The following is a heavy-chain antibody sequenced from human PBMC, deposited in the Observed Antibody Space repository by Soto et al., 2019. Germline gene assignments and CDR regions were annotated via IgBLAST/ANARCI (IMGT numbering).Heavy chain of an antibody. CDR3: ARRGYDAFDI. Sequence: SVKVSCKASGGTFSSYAISWVRQAPGQGLEWMGGIIPIFGTANYAQKFQGRVTITADESTSTAYMELSSLRSEGTAVYYCARRGYDAFDIWGQGTMVTVSS. J-gene: IGHJ3*02. CDR2: IIPIFGTA. D-gene: IGHD6-25*01. V-gene: IGHV1-69*13. CDR1: GGTFSSYA.